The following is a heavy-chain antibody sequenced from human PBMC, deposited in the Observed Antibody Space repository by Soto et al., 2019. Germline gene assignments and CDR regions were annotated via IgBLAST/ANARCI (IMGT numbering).Heavy chain of an antibody. CDR2: IKHDGSEK. CDR1: GFTFSRNW. Sequence: GALRLSCAASGFTFSRNWMSWVRQAPGKGLEWVANIKHDGSEKYYVDSLKGRFTISRDNAKNSLYLQMSSLRAEDTAVYYCARHQFYDFWSGYGDMDVWGQGTTVTVSS. CDR3: ARHQFYDFWSGYGDMDV. D-gene: IGHD3-3*01. V-gene: IGHV3-7*03. J-gene: IGHJ6*02.